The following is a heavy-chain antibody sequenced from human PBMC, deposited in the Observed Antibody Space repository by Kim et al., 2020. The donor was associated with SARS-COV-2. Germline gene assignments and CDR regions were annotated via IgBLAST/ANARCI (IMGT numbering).Heavy chain of an antibody. V-gene: IGHV2-70*11. CDR3: TRIRGDCSSTSGAGAYFDS. CDR1: GFSLNTRGMC. Sequence: SGPTLVNPTQTLILTCTFSGFSLNTRGMCVSWIRQPPGKALEWLARIDWDNDKYYTTSLRTRLTISKDTSKNQVVLTMTNMDPVDTATYYYTRIRGDCSSTSGAGAYFDSWGQGDLVTVSS. D-gene: IGHD2-2*01. CDR2: IDWDNDK. J-gene: IGHJ4*02.